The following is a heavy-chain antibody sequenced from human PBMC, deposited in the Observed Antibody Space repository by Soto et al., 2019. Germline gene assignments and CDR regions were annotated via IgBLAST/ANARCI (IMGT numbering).Heavy chain of an antibody. Sequence: GGSLRLSCAASGFTFSSYAMSWVRQAPGKGLEWVSAISGSGGSSYYADSVKGRFTISRDNSKNTLYLQMNSLRAEDTAVYYCAKALSEYYYDSSGYLAWGQGTLVTVSS. CDR1: GFTFSSYA. CDR3: AKALSEYYYDSSGYLA. J-gene: IGHJ5*02. D-gene: IGHD3-22*01. V-gene: IGHV3-23*01. CDR2: ISGSGGSS.